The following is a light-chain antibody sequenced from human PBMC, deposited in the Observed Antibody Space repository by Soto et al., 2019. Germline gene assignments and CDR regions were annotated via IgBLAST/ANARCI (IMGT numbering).Light chain of an antibody. Sequence: QSVLTQPPSASGSPGQSVTISCTGTSSDVGDNYASWYQQHLGKAPKLIIYEVSQRPSGVPDRSSGSKSGNTASLTVSGLQTEDEADYYCSAYAGSNNFVFGSGTKVAVL. CDR2: EVS. CDR3: SAYAGSNNFV. CDR1: SSDVGDNY. V-gene: IGLV2-8*01. J-gene: IGLJ1*01.